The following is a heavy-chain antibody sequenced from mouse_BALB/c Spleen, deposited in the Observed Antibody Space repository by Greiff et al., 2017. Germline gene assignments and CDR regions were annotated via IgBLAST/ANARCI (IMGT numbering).Heavy chain of an antibody. CDR2: IDPANGNT. Sequence: VQLQQSGAELVKPGASVKLSCTASGFNIKDTYMHWVKQRPEQGLEWIGRIDPANGNTKYDPKFQGKATITADTSSNTAYLQLSSLTSEDTAVYYCARDYYGSSNPAGFAYWGQGTLVTVSA. D-gene: IGHD1-1*01. CDR1: GFNIKDTY. CDR3: ARDYYGSSNPAGFAY. J-gene: IGHJ3*01. V-gene: IGHV14-3*02.